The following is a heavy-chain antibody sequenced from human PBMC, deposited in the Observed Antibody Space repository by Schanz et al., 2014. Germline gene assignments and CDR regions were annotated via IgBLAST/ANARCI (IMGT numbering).Heavy chain of an antibody. V-gene: IGHV3-30*19. CDR2: VSHDGFTK. J-gene: IGHJ6*02. Sequence: QVQLVESGGGVVQPGGSLRLSCAASGFRLSTYGMHWVRQAPGKGLEWVSIVSHDGFTKHYADSVRGRFTLSRDNSKNTVYLQMNSLRAEDTAVYYCVKDLQRELLRDDHYYGMDVWGQGTTVTVSS. D-gene: IGHD1-26*01. CDR3: VKDLQRELLRDDHYYGMDV. CDR1: GFRLSTYG.